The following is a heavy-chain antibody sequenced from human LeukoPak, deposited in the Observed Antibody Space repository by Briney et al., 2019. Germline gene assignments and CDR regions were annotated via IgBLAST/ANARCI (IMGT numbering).Heavy chain of an antibody. CDR2: ISWNSGSI. V-gene: IGHV3-9*01. D-gene: IGHD6-19*01. Sequence: GGSLRLSCAASGFTFSSYAMSWVRQAPGKGLEWVSGISWNSGSIGYADSVKGRFTISRDNAKNSLYLQMNSLRAEDTALYYCAKDIAVAGMTFWYFDLWGRGTLVTVSS. J-gene: IGHJ2*01. CDR1: GFTFSSYA. CDR3: AKDIAVAGMTFWYFDL.